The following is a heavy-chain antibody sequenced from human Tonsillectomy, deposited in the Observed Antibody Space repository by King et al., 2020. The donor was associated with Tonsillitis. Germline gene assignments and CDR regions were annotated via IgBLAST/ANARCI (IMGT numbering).Heavy chain of an antibody. J-gene: IGHJ6*03. CDR2: ISYDGSNK. CDR1: GFTFSSYG. D-gene: IGHD3-16*01. V-gene: IGHV3-30*18. Sequence: VQLVESGGGVVQPGRSLRLSCAASGFTFSSYGMHWVRQAPGKGLEGVAVISYDGSNKYYADSVKGRFTISRDNSKNTLYLQMNSLRAEDTAVYSCGKGGFGDYYYYMDVWGKGTTVTVSS. CDR3: GKGGFGDYYYYMDV.